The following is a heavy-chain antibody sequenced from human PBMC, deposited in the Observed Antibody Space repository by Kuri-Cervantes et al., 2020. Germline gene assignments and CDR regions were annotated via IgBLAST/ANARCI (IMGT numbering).Heavy chain of an antibody. CDR2: IHDRGST. J-gene: IGHJ6*02. CDR3: ARVVPSGDCSGGSCSNYYYYGMDV. Sequence: SESLSLTCTASGGSISNYYRGWIRQPPGKGLEWIGYIHDRGSTNYNPSLKSRVTITADTSNNQFSLKLSTVTAADTAVYYCARVVPSGDCSGGSCSNYYYYGMDVWGQGTTVTVSS. CDR1: GGSISNYY. V-gene: IGHV4-59*01. D-gene: IGHD2-15*01.